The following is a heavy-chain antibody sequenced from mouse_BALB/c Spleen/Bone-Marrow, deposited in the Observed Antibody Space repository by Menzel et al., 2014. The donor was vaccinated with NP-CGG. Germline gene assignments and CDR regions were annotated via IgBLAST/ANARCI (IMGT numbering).Heavy chain of an antibody. CDR2: ILPGRGST. Sequence: QVQLKESGAELMKPGASVKLSCKATGYTFSSYWMEWVKQRPGHGLEWIGEILPGRGSTNYNEKFKGKATFTADTSSNTAYMQLSSRTSVDSAVYYCAREDGLWYFDVWGAGTTVTVSS. D-gene: IGHD1-2*01. CDR1: GYTFSSYW. J-gene: IGHJ1*01. CDR3: AREDGLWYFDV. V-gene: IGHV1-9*01.